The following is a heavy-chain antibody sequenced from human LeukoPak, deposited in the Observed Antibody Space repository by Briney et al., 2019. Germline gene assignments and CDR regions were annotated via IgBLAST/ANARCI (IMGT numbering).Heavy chain of an antibody. CDR1: GGSISSGSYY. CDR2: IYTSGST. V-gene: IGHV4-61*02. Sequence: PSETLSLTCTVCGGSISSGSYYWSWIRQPAGKGLEWIGRIYTSGSTNYNPSLKSRVTISVDTSKNQFSLKLSSVTAADTAVYHCARGNVLLWFGEPLRWFDPWGQGTLVTVSS. D-gene: IGHD3-10*01. J-gene: IGHJ5*02. CDR3: ARGNVLLWFGEPLRWFDP.